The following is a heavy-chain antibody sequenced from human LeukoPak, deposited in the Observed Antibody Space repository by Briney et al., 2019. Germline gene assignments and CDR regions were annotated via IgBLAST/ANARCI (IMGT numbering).Heavy chain of an antibody. J-gene: IGHJ6*02. CDR3: ARDPGSPYYYYGMDV. CDR2: IWYDGSNK. V-gene: IGHV3-33*08. Sequence: TGGSLRLSCAASGFTFSSYGMHWVRQAPGKGLEWVAVIWYDGSNKYYADSVKGRFTISRDNSKNTLYLQMNSLRAEDTAVYYCARDPGSPYYYYGMDVWGQGTTVTVSS. D-gene: IGHD2-15*01. CDR1: GFTFSSYG.